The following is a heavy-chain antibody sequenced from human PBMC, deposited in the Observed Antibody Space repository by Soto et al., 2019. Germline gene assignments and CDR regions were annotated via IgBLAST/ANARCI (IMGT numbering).Heavy chain of an antibody. CDR3: AKSPTMVRGLIFDS. D-gene: IGHD3-10*01. V-gene: IGHV3-23*01. J-gene: IGHJ4*02. Sequence: PGGSLRLSCAASTNTFNIYAMSWVRQAPGMGLEWVSAIKSGGSTYYADSVKGRFTISRDDSKNTLHPQMNSLRAEDTAVYYCAKSPTMVRGLIFDSWGQGTLVTVSS. CDR1: TNTFNIYA. CDR2: IKSGGST.